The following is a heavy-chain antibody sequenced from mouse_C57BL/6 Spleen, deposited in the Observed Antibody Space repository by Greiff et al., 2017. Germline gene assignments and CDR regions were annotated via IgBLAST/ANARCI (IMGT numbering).Heavy chain of an antibody. J-gene: IGHJ4*01. V-gene: IGHV1-15*01. CDR1: GYTFTDYE. CDR2: IDPETGGT. Sequence: QVQLQQSGAELVRPGASVTLSCKASGYTFTDYEMHWVKQTPVHGLEWIGAIDPETGGTAYNQKFKGKAILTADKSSSTAYMELRSLTSEDSAVYYCTRSGYGDMDYWGQGTSVTVSS. CDR3: TRSGYGDMDY. D-gene: IGHD2-2*01.